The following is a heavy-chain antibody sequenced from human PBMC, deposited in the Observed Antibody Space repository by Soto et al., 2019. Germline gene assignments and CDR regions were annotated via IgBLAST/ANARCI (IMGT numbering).Heavy chain of an antibody. J-gene: IGHJ6*03. CDR3: ARTGYCSSTSCYVRYYYYNYYMDV. CDR2: LNPNCGNT. Sequence: QAQLVQSGAEVKQPGASVKVSCKASGYTFTSYDINWLRLATGQWLEWMGWLNPNCGNTAYAHKFQGRVTMTRNTSKSKAYMELSSLRSDDTAVYYCARTGYCSSTSCYVRYYYYNYYMDVWGNGTTVTVAS. V-gene: IGHV1-8*01. CDR1: GYTFTSYD. D-gene: IGHD2-2*01.